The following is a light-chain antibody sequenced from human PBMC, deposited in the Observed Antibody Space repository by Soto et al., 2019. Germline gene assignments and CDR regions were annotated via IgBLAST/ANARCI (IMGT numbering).Light chain of an antibody. CDR2: GAS. CDR1: QSISTY. J-gene: IGKJ2*01. V-gene: IGKV1-9*01. CDR3: QQLNSHPRT. Sequence: DIQMTQSPSSLSASVGNRVTITCRASQSISTYLNWYQKKPGKAPNLLIFGASTLQSGVPSRFSGSGSGTEFTLTISSLQPEDFATYYCQQLNSHPRTFGQGTKVDIK.